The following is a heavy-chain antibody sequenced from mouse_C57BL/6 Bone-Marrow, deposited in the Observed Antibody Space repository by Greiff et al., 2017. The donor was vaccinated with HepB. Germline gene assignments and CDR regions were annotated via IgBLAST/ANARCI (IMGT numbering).Heavy chain of an antibody. J-gene: IGHJ2*01. CDR3: TRATMDY. V-gene: IGHV1-15*01. CDR1: GYTFTDYE. D-gene: IGHD2-1*01. CDR2: IDPETGGT. Sequence: QVQLKESGAELVRPGASVTLSCKASGYTFTDYEMHWVKQTPVHGLEWIGAIDPETGGTAYNQKFTGKAILTADKSSSTAYMELRSLTSEDSAVYYCTRATMDYWGQGTTLTVSS.